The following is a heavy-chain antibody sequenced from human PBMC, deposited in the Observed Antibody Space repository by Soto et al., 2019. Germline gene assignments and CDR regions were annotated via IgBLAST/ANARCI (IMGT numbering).Heavy chain of an antibody. Sequence: KTSETLSLTCAVYGGSFSGYYWSWIRQPPGKGLEWIGEINHSGSTNYNPSLKSRVTISVDTSKNQFSLKLSSVTAADTAVYYCARSTWWCQRAEPNYDFWSGYYKPLYYYGMDVWGQGTTVTVSS. CDR3: ARSTWWCQRAEPNYDFWSGYYKPLYYYGMDV. V-gene: IGHV4-34*01. CDR2: INHSGST. CDR1: GGSFSGYY. J-gene: IGHJ6*02. D-gene: IGHD3-3*01.